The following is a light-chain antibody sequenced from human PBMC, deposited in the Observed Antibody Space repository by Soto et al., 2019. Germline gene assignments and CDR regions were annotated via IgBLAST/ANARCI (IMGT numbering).Light chain of an antibody. CDR1: QSISSY. V-gene: IGKV1-39*01. CDR3: QQSYTTPLT. CDR2: AAS. Sequence: DIQMTHSPSSLSASVGDRVSITCRASQSISSYLNWYQQKPGKAPKLLISAASSLQSGVPSTFSGSGSGTDFTLTISSLQPEDFATYFCQQSYTTPLTFGPGTKVDIK. J-gene: IGKJ3*01.